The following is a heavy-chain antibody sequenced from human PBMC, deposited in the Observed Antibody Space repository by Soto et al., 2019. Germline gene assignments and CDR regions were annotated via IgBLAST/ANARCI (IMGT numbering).Heavy chain of an antibody. CDR1: GYIFTNYW. V-gene: IGHV5-51*01. D-gene: IGHD3-22*01. Sequence: PGESLKISCRGSGYIFTNYWIGWVRQMPGKGLEWMGIIYPGDSDTRYSPSFKGQVTISADKSITTAYLQWSGLKASDTAMYYCARPKGDLRATYASSDYWSLVTRGQGITISVSS. CDR2: IYPGDSDT. J-gene: IGHJ6*02. CDR3: ARPKGDLRATYASSDYWSLVT.